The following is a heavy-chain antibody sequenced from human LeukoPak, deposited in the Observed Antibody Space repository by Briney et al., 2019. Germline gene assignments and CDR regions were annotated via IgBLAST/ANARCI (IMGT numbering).Heavy chain of an antibody. D-gene: IGHD5-18*01. CDR2: IYSGGST. V-gene: IGHV3-53*01. CDR1: GFTVSSNY. Sequence: GGSLRLSFAASGFTVSSNYMSWVRQAPGKGLEWVSVIYSGGSTYYADSVKGRFTISRDNSKNTLYLQMNSLRAEDTAVYYCAREGPAMVRWYFDLWGRGTLVTVSS. J-gene: IGHJ2*01. CDR3: AREGPAMVRWYFDL.